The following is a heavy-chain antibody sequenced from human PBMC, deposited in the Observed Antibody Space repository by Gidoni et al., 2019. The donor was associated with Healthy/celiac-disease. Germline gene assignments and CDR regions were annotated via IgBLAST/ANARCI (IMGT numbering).Heavy chain of an antibody. CDR3: ARLQWLERGPFDY. D-gene: IGHD6-19*01. V-gene: IGHV4-39*01. CDR2: IYYSGST. Sequence: QLQLQESGPGLVKPSETLSLTCTVSGGSISSSSYYWGWIRQPPGKGLEWIGSIYYSGSTYYNPSLKSRVTISVDTSKNQFSLKLSSVTAADTAVYYCARLQWLERGPFDYWGQGTLVTVSS. CDR1: GGSISSSSYY. J-gene: IGHJ4*02.